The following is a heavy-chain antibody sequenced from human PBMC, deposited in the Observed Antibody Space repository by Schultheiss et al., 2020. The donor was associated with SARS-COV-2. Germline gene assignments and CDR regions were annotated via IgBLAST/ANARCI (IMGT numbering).Heavy chain of an antibody. CDR1: GFTFSSYS. V-gene: IGHV4-34*01. CDR3: ARDPTGGPQLPLPLGWFDP. D-gene: IGHD2-2*01. Sequence: GSLRLSCAASGFTFSSYSMNWVRQAPGQGLEWIGEINHSGSTNYNPSLKSRVTISVDTSKNQFSLKLSSVTAADTAVYYCARDPTGGPQLPLPLGWFDPWGQGTLVTVSS. CDR2: INHSGST. J-gene: IGHJ5*02.